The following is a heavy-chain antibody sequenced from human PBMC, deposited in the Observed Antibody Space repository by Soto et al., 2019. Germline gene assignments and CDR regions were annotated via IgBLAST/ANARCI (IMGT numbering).Heavy chain of an antibody. D-gene: IGHD2-2*02. V-gene: IGHV1-2*02. CDR2: INPNSGGT. J-gene: IGHJ6*02. Sequence: ASVKVSCKASGYTFTGYYMHWVRQAPGQGLEWMGWINPNSGGTNYAQKFQGRVTMTRDTSISTAYMELSRLRSDDTAVYYCAVGYCSSTSCYRGVDYYYGMDVWDQGTTVTVSS. CDR1: GYTFTGYY. CDR3: AVGYCSSTSCYRGVDYYYGMDV.